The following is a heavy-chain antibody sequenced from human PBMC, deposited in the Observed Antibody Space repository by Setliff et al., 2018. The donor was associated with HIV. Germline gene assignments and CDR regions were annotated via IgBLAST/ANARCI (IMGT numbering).Heavy chain of an antibody. CDR3: ARIGWKQGAVGAFSDY. Sequence: SETLSLTCTVSGGSISSYYWSWIRQSPDKGLAWIGFIYHSGLTKSNPSRESRVSMSMDVSKNLFSLNLRSVTAADSAVYYCARIGWKQGAVGAFSDYWGQGAQVTVSS. V-gene: IGHV4-59*01. CDR2: IYHSGLT. J-gene: IGHJ4*02. CDR1: GGSISSYY. D-gene: IGHD1-26*01.